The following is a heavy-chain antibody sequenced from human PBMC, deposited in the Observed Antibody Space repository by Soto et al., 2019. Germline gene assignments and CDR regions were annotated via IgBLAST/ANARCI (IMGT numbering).Heavy chain of an antibody. CDR2: ISGSGDST. CDR1: GFTFSSYA. D-gene: IGHD1-1*01. CDR3: AKRATGTYFDY. Sequence: EVQLLESGGGMVQPGGSLRLSCAASGFTFSSYAMSWVRQAPGKGLEWVSVISGSGDSTYYADSVKGRFTISRDNSKNTLYLQMNSLSAEVTAVYYCAKRATGTYFDYWGQGTLVTVSS. J-gene: IGHJ4*02. V-gene: IGHV3-23*01.